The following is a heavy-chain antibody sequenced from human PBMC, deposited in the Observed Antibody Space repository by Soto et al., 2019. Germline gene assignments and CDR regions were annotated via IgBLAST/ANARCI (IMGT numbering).Heavy chain of an antibody. D-gene: IGHD2-2*02. CDR3: ARGEVVVVPAAIQDYYYGMDV. V-gene: IGHV5-51*01. J-gene: IGHJ6*02. CDR2: IYPGDSDT. CDR1: GYSFTSYW. Sequence: GESLKISCTGVGYSFTSYWIGWVRQMPGKGLEWMGIIYPGDSDTRYSPSFQGQVTISADKSITTAYLQWSSLKASDTAMYYCARGEVVVVPAAIQDYYYGMDVWGQGTTVTVSS.